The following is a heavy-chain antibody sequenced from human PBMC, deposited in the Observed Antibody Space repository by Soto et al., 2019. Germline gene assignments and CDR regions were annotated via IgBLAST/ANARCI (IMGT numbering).Heavy chain of an antibody. CDR3: TRDPLIAVAAYDAFDI. V-gene: IGHV3-33*01. CDR2: IWYDGSNK. Sequence: GGSLRLSCAASGFTFSSYGMHWVRQAPGKGLERVAVIWYDGSNKYYADSVKGRYTISRDDSKNTAYLQMNSLGAEDTAVYYCTRDPLIAVAAYDAFDIWGQGTSVTVSS. CDR1: GFTFSSYG. J-gene: IGHJ3*02. D-gene: IGHD6-19*01.